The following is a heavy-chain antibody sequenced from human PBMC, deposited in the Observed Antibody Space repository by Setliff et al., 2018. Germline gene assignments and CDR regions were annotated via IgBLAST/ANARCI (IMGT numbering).Heavy chain of an antibody. CDR2: IYYTGRT. Sequence: SETLSLTCTVSGGSISSGGYYWSWIRQHPGKGLEWIGYIYYTGRTEYDPSVKSRVTISLDTSESHFSLNLRSVTAADTAVYYCARGRNIAARLLDSWGQGTLVTVSS. CDR3: ARGRNIAARLLDS. D-gene: IGHD6-6*01. V-gene: IGHV4-31*03. J-gene: IGHJ4*02. CDR1: GGSISSGGYY.